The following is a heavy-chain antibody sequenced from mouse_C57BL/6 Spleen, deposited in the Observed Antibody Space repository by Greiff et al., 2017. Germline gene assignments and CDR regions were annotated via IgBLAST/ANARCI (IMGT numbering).Heavy chain of an antibody. CDR3: ARTGDGNSYYAMDY. J-gene: IGHJ4*01. D-gene: IGHD2-1*01. V-gene: IGHV1-42*01. CDR2: INPSTGGT. CDR1: GYSFTGYY. Sequence: VQLQQSGPELVKPGASVKISCKASGYSFTGYYMNWVKQSPEKSLEWIGEINPSTGGTTYNQKFKAKATLTVDKSSSTAYMQLKSLTSEDSAVYYCARTGDGNSYYAMDYWGQGTSVTVSS.